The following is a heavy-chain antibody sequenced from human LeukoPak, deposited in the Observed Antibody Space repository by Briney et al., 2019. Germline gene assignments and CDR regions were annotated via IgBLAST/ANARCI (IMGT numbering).Heavy chain of an antibody. J-gene: IGHJ6*02. D-gene: IGHD2/OR15-2a*01. CDR1: GISFSTYA. V-gene: IGHV3-23*01. Sequence: GGSLRLSCAASGISFSTYAMSWVRQAPGKGLEWVSGISASGGSTWYADSVKGRFTISRDHSKNTLYLQMNSLRAEDTAVYYCAKYVSAKGPPYALDVWGQGTTVTVSS. CDR3: AKYVSAKGPPYALDV. CDR2: ISASGGST.